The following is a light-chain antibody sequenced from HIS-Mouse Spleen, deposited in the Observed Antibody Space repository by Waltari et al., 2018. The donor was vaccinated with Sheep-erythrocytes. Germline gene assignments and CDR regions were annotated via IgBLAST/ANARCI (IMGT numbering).Light chain of an antibody. Sequence: AIQMTQSPSSLSASVGDRVTIPCRASQGIRNDLGWYQQKPGKDPKLLIYASSSLQSGDPSMFGGSEASTDFTLTICSLQAEDFATYYWLQDYNYPYTFGQGTKLEIK. CDR3: LQDYNYPYT. CDR1: QGIRND. CDR2: ASS. V-gene: IGKV1-6*01. J-gene: IGKJ2*01.